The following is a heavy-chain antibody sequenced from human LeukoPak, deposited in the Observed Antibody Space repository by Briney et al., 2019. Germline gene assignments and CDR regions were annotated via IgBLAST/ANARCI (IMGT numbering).Heavy chain of an antibody. V-gene: IGHV3-9*01. J-gene: IGHJ4*02. CDR3: AKGSSGSYLYYFDY. CDR1: GFTFDDYA. Sequence: GGSLRLSCAASGFTFDDYAMHWVRQAPGKGLEWVSGISWNSGSIGCADSVKGRFTISRDNAKNSLYLQMNSLRAEDTALYYCAKGSSGSYLYYFDYWGQGTLVTVSS. CDR2: ISWNSGSI. D-gene: IGHD1-26*01.